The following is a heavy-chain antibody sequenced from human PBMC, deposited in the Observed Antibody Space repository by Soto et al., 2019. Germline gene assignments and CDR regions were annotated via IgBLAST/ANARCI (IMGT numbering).Heavy chain of an antibody. CDR1: GDSVSSNSAA. J-gene: IGHJ3*02. V-gene: IGHV6-1*01. CDR2: TYYRSKWYN. D-gene: IGHD2-21*01. Sequence: SETLSLTCAISGDSVSSNSAAWNWIRQSPSRGLEWLGRTYYRSKWYNDYAVSVKSRITINPDTSKNQFSLQLNSVTPEDTALYYGESHYYCGGDCYDAFDIWGQGTMVTVSS. CDR3: ESHYYCGGDCYDAFDI.